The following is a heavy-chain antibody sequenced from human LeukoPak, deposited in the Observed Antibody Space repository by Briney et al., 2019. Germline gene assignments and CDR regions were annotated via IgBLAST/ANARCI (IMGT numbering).Heavy chain of an antibody. V-gene: IGHV3-53*03. CDR2: IYSGGST. Sequence: GGSLTLSCAASGFTVSSNYMSWVRQPPGKGLERVSVIYSGGSTYYADSVKGRSPISRNISKNTLYLQMNSLRAEDTAVYYCARVYSGSYGDWGQGTLVTVSS. CDR3: ARVYSGSYGD. D-gene: IGHD1-26*01. J-gene: IGHJ4*02. CDR1: GFTVSSNY.